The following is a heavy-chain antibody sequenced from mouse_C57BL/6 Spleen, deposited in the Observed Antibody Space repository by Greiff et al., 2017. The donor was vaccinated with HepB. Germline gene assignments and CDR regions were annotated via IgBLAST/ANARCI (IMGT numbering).Heavy chain of an antibody. Sequence: EVMLVESGGGLVKPGGSLKLSCAASGFTFSDYGMHWVRQAPEKGLEWVAYISSGSSTIYYADTVKGRFTISRDNAKNTLFRQMTSLRSEDTAMYYCARAGITTVVARDWGQGTLVTVST. CDR2: ISSGSSTI. J-gene: IGHJ3*01. CDR1: GFTFSDYG. D-gene: IGHD1-1*01. V-gene: IGHV5-17*01. CDR3: ARAGITTVVARD.